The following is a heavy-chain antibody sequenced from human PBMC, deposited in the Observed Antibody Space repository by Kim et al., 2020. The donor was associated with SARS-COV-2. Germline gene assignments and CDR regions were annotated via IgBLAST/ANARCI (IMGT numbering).Heavy chain of an antibody. D-gene: IGHD6-13*01. CDR3: AREAPIAAAGTIYYYGMDV. J-gene: IGHJ6*02. CDR1: GGSISSGGYY. V-gene: IGHV4-31*03. Sequence: SETLSLTCTVSGGSISSGGYYWSWIRQHPGKGLEWIGYIYYSGSTYHNPSLKSRVTISVDTSKNQFSLKLSSVTAADTAVYYCAREAPIAAAGTIYYYGMDVWGQGTTVTVSS. CDR2: IYYSGST.